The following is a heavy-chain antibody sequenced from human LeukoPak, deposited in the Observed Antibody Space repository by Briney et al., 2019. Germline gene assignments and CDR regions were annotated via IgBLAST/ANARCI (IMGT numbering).Heavy chain of an antibody. D-gene: IGHD2-15*01. Sequence: SETLSLTCTVSGGSISSYYWSWIRQPPGKGLEWIGYIYYSGSTNYNPSLKSRVNISVDTSKNQFSLKLSSVTAADTAVYYCARREGRYCSGGSCSYYFDYWGQGTLVTVSS. J-gene: IGHJ4*02. CDR2: IYYSGST. CDR3: ARREGRYCSGGSCSYYFDY. V-gene: IGHV4-59*01. CDR1: GGSISSYY.